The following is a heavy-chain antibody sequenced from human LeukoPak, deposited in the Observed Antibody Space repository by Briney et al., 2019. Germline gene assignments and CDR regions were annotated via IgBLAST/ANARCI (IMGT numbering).Heavy chain of an antibody. CDR1: GFTSSGSA. D-gene: IGHD3-22*01. J-gene: IGHJ4*02. Sequence: GGSLRLSCAASGFTSSGSAMHWVRQASGRGVEWVGRIRGKANSYATAYAASVKGRFTISRDNSKNTLYLQMNSLRAEDTAVYYCANREYYYDSSGAQLYYFDYWGQGTLVTVSS. CDR2: IRGKANSYAT. V-gene: IGHV3-73*01. CDR3: ANREYYYDSSGAQLYYFDY.